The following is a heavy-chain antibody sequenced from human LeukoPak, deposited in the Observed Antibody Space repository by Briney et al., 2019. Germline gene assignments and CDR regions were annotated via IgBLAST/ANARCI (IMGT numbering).Heavy chain of an antibody. J-gene: IGHJ4*02. CDR3: ARGAHDYYGSGSYQDFDY. V-gene: IGHV3-21*01. CDR1: GFTFSSYS. Sequence: GGSLRLSCAASGFTFSSYSMNWVRQAPGKGLEWVSSISSSSSYIYYADSVKGRFTISRDNAKNSLYLQMNSLRAEDTAVYYCARGAHDYYGSGSYQDFDYWGQGTLVTVSS. CDR2: ISSSSSYI. D-gene: IGHD3-10*01.